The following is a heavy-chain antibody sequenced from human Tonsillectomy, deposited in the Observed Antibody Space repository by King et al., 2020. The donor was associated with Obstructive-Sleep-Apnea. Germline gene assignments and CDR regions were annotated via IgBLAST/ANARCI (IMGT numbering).Heavy chain of an antibody. Sequence: VQLQESGPGLLKPSETLSLTCTVSGGSISSYYWSWIRQPPGKGLECIGYIYDRGNTNPHPSLKRRVTLSVDTSKNQFSLKLTSVTAADTAVYFCAGTPYYSDIRSRAFDIWGQGTMVTVSS. CDR3: AGTPYYSDIRSRAFDI. D-gene: IGHD3-22*01. V-gene: IGHV4-59*08. J-gene: IGHJ3*02. CDR1: GGSISSYY. CDR2: IYDRGNT.